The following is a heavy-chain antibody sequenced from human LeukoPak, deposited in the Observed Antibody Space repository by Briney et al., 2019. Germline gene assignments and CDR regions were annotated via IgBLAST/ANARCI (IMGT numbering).Heavy chain of an antibody. J-gene: IGHJ6*02. CDR2: ISAYNGNT. CDR1: GYTFTSYG. D-gene: IGHD1-26*01. Sequence: ASVKVSCKASGYTFTSYGISWVRQAPGQGLEWMGWISAYNGNTNYAQTLQGRVTMTTDTSTSTAYMELRSLRSDATAVYYCARKWELAYYYGMDVWGQGTTVTVSS. V-gene: IGHV1-18*01. CDR3: ARKWELAYYYGMDV.